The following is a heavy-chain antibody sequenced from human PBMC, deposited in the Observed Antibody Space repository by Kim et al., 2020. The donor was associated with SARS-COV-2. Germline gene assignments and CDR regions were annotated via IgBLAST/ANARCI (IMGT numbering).Heavy chain of an antibody. V-gene: IGHV1-18*01. CDR3: ARDGSGSYLGGY. J-gene: IGHJ4*02. Sequence: NYAQKLQGRVTMTTDTTTSTAYMELRSLRSDDTAVYYCARDGSGSYLGGYWGQGTLVTVSS. D-gene: IGHD3-10*01.